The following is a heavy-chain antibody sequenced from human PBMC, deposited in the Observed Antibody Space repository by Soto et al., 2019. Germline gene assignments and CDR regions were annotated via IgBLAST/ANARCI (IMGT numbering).Heavy chain of an antibody. CDR3: ATGDDLDY. D-gene: IGHD3-3*01. Sequence: WTWIRQPPGKGLERLGEITRSGSTNYNPSLKSRLTISLDTSKNQFSLRLTSVTAADTAVYYCATGDDLDYWGQGALVTVSS. J-gene: IGHJ4*02. V-gene: IGHV4-34*01. CDR2: ITRSGST.